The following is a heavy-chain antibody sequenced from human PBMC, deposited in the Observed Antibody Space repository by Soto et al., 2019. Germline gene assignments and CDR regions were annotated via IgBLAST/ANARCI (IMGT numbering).Heavy chain of an antibody. J-gene: IGHJ6*02. Sequence: ASVKVSCKASGYTFTGYYMHGVRQAPGQGLEWXGWXXPXXGXTXXXQXXXGRVTMTRDTSISTAYMELSRLRSDDTAMYYCARLSDSYYCYGMDVWGQGTTVTASS. CDR3: ARLSDSYYCYGMDV. CDR2: XXPXXGXT. V-gene: IGHV1-2*02. D-gene: IGHD3-22*01. CDR1: GYTFTGYY.